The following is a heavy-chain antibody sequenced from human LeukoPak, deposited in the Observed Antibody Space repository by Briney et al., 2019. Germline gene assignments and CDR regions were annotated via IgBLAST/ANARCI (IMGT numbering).Heavy chain of an antibody. V-gene: IGHV4-39*01. Sequence: SETLSLTCTVSGGSISSSNYYWGWIRQPPGKGLEWIGNIYYSGNTYYNPSLKSRVSISVDPSKSQFSLKLTSVTAADTAVYYCATHPLLDYWGQGSLVTVSS. D-gene: IGHD3-16*02. CDR2: IYYSGNT. CDR3: ATHPLLDY. J-gene: IGHJ4*02. CDR1: GGSISSSNYY.